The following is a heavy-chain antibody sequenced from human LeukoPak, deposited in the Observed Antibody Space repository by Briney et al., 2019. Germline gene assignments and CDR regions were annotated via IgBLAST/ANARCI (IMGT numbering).Heavy chain of an antibody. V-gene: IGHV4-31*03. D-gene: IGHD2-15*01. CDR2: IYYRGST. J-gene: IGHJ5*02. CDR3: ARGSGCSGGSCYNNWFDP. Sequence: SETLSFTGTVSGGSISSGGYYWSWIRQHPGKGLEWIGYIYYRGSTYYNPCLKTRVSISVDTSKNQFSLKLSSVTAADTAVYYCARGSGCSGGSCYNNWFDPWGQGTLVTVPS. CDR1: GGSISSGGYY.